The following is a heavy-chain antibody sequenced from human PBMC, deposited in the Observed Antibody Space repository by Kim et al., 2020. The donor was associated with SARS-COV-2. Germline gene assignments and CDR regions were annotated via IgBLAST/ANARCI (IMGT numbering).Heavy chain of an antibody. J-gene: IGHJ4*02. CDR2: IRGGGDNT. CDR1: GFTFSINA. Sequence: GGSLRLSCAASGFTFSINAMTWVRQAPGKGPEWVAVIRGGGDNTQYADSVKGRFTISRDNSKNTLYLQMNSLRAEDTAIYYCVKDRSSRTGGYYYTDYWGQGTLVTVSS. CDR3: VKDRSSRTGGYYYTDY. V-gene: IGHV3-23*01. D-gene: IGHD3-22*01.